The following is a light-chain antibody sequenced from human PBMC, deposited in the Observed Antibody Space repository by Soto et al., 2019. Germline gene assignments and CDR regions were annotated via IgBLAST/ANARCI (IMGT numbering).Light chain of an antibody. Sequence: QSALTQPASVSGSPGQSITISCTGTSSDVGGYNYVSWHQQHPGKAPKLMIYEVSNRPSGVSNRFSGSKSGNTASLTISGPQAEDEADYYCSSYTSSSTLVFGGGTKLTVL. CDR3: SSYTSSSTLV. CDR1: SSDVGGYNY. CDR2: EVS. V-gene: IGLV2-14*01. J-gene: IGLJ2*01.